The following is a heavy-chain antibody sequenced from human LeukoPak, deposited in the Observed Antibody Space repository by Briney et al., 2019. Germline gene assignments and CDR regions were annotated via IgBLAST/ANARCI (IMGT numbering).Heavy chain of an antibody. CDR1: GFTFNNYA. J-gene: IGHJ4*02. CDR2: ITGSGAYT. CDR3: AKRSSTSSGYFDF. D-gene: IGHD3-22*01. V-gene: IGHV3-23*01. Sequence: GGSLRLSCTASGFTFNNYAMTWVRQAPGKGLEWVSAITGSGAYTNYADSVKGRFTISRDNSKNTIYLQMNSLRAEDTAIYYCAKRSSTSSGYFDFWGRGTLVTVSS.